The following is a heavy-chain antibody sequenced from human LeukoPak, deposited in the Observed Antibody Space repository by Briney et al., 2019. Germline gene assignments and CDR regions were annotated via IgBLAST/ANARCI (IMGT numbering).Heavy chain of an antibody. D-gene: IGHD2-2*01. CDR1: GYTFTGYY. Sequence: ASVKVSCKASGYTFTGYYMHWVRQAPGQRLEWMGWINPNSGGTNYAQKFQGWVTMTRDTSISTAYMELSRLRSDDTAVYYCARALGYCSSTSCPAYGMDVWGKGTTVTVSS. J-gene: IGHJ6*04. CDR2: INPNSGGT. V-gene: IGHV1-2*04. CDR3: ARALGYCSSTSCPAYGMDV.